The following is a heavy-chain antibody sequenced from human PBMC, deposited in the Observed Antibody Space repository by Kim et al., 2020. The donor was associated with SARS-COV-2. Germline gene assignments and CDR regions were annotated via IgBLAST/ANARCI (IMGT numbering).Heavy chain of an antibody. J-gene: IGHJ5*02. CDR3: ARESKLAVAGNNWFDP. Sequence: KFQGRVTMTRDTSISTAYMELSRLRSDDTAVYYCARESKLAVAGNNWFDPWGQGTLVTVSS. D-gene: IGHD6-19*01. V-gene: IGHV1-2*02.